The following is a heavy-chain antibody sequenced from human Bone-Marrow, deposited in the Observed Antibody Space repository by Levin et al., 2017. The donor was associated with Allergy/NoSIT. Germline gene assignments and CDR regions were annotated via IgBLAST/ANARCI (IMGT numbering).Heavy chain of an antibody. CDR3: AKESPRFDY. J-gene: IGHJ4*02. V-gene: IGHV3-23*01. Sequence: LSLTCAASGFTFSSFAMSWVCQAPGKGLERVSVISGNGGSTYYADSVTGRFTISRDNSKNTLYLQMNSLRAEDTAVYYCAKESPRFDYWGQGTLVTVSS. CDR2: ISGNGGST. CDR1: GFTFSSFA.